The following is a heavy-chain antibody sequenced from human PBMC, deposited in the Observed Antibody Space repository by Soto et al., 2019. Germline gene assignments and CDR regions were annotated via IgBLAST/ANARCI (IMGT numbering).Heavy chain of an antibody. CDR3: AADNCSSTSCRTFDY. D-gene: IGHD2-2*01. CDR2: IVVGSGNT. J-gene: IGHJ4*02. V-gene: IGHV1-58*01. CDR1: GFTFTSSA. Sequence: QMQLVQSGPEVKKPGTSVKVSCKASGFTFTSSAVQWVRQARGQRLEWIGWIVVGSGNTNYAQKFQERVTITRDMSTSTAYMELSSLRSEDTAVYYCAADNCSSTSCRTFDYWGQGTLVTVSS.